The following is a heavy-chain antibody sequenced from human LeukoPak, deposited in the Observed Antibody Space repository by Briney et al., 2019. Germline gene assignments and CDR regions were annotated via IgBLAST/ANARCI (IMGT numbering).Heavy chain of an antibody. CDR1: GFTFSDFY. V-gene: IGHV3-23*01. D-gene: IGHD4-17*01. CDR2: ISGSGGST. J-gene: IGHJ4*02. CDR3: AKAGSLDYGDYDLDY. Sequence: GGSLRLSCAASGFTFSDFYMTWIRQAPGKGLEWVSAISGSGGSTYYADSVKGRFTISRDNSKNTLYLQMNSLRAEDTAVYYCAKAGSLDYGDYDLDYWGQGTLVTVSS.